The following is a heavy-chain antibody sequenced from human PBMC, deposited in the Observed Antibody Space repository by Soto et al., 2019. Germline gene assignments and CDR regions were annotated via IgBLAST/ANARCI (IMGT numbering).Heavy chain of an antibody. CDR3: ARENSGSYHRPFDY. CDR2: ISAYNANT. D-gene: IGHD1-26*01. V-gene: IGHV1-18*01. Sequence: SVKVSCKASGYTLPNFGLSWVRQAPGQGLEWMGCISAYNANTNYAQKFQGRVTMTTDTSTSTAFMELRGLRSDDTAVYYCARENSGSYHRPFDYWGQGILVTVSS. J-gene: IGHJ4*02. CDR1: GYTLPNFG.